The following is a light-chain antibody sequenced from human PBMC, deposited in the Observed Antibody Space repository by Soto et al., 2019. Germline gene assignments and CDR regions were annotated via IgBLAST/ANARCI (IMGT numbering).Light chain of an antibody. J-gene: IGKJ1*01. CDR1: QDIGAY. Sequence: DIQMTQSPSSLSASIGDRVTISCRASQDIGAYVNWYQHKQGKAPRVLIYAASNLKSGVPPRFSGSGVGRDFTLTISDLQPEDFATYYCQHSYSTRTFGQGTKVERK. CDR3: QHSYSTRT. CDR2: AAS. V-gene: IGKV1-39*01.